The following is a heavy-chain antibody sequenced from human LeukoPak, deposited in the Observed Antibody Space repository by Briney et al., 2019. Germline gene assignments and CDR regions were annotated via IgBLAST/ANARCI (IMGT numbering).Heavy chain of an antibody. J-gene: IGHJ4*02. CDR3: ARERRYYDFWSGYYEGPSFDY. CDR2: IYTSGST. Sequence: SETLSLTCTVSGGSISGYYWSWIRQPAGKGLEWIGRIYTSGSTNYNPSLKSRVTMSVDTSKNQFSLKLSSVTAADTAVYYCARERRYYDFWSGYYEGPSFDYWGQGTLVTVSS. V-gene: IGHV4-4*07. D-gene: IGHD3-3*01. CDR1: GGSISGYY.